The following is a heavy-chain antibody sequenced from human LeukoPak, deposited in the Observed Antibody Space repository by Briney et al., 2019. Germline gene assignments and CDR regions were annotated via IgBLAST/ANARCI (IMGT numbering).Heavy chain of an antibody. V-gene: IGHV1-18*01. D-gene: IGHD2-2*01. CDR3: ARDLGYCSSTSCPYWYFDL. CDR2: ISAYNGNT. CDR1: GYTFTSYG. Sequence: ASVKVSCKASGYTFTSYGISWVRQAPGQGLEWMGWISAYNGNTNYAQKLQGRVTMTTDTSTSTAYMELRSLRSDDTAVYYCARDLGYCSSTSCPYWYFDLWGRGTLVTVSS. J-gene: IGHJ2*01.